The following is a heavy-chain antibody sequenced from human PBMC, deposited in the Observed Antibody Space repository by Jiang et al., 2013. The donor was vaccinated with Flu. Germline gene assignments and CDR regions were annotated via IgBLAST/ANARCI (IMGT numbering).Heavy chain of an antibody. V-gene: IGHV3-23*04. CDR2: ISGSGGST. Sequence: VQLVESGGGLVQPGGSLRLSCAASGFTFSSYAMSWVRQAPGKGLEWVSAISGSGGSTYYADSVKGRFTISRDNSKNTLYLQMNSLRAEDTAVYYCAKGGLIHGSGSYYRPFPFDYWGQGTLVTVSS. J-gene: IGHJ4*02. D-gene: IGHD3-10*01. CDR1: GFTFSSYA. CDR3: AKGGLIHGSGSYYRPFPFDY.